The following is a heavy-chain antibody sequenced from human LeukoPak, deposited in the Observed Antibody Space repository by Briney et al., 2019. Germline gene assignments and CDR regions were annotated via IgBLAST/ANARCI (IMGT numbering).Heavy chain of an antibody. CDR2: ISAYNGNT. D-gene: IGHD3-10*01. J-gene: IGHJ4*02. V-gene: IGHV1-18*04. Sequence: ASVKVSCEASGYTFTSYGISWVRQAPGQGLEWMGWISAYNGNTNYAQKLQGRVTMTTDTSTSTAYMELRSLRSDDTAVYYCARGQLTMVHRSGLRYFDYWGQGTLVTVSS. CDR1: GYTFTSYG. CDR3: ARGQLTMVHRSGLRYFDY.